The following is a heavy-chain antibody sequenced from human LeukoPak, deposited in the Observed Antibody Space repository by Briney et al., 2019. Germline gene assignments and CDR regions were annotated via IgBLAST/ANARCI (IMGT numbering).Heavy chain of an antibody. CDR3: ARDLEALAAIDY. V-gene: IGHV1-2*06. J-gene: IGHJ4*02. Sequence: ASVHVSCKASGYSFTGYYIHWVRQAPGQGLEWMGRINPNSGGTNYAQKFQVRLTTTRDTSISTAYMELSRLTSDDTAVYFCARDLEALAAIDYWGQGTLVTVSS. D-gene: IGHD2-15*01. CDR2: INPNSGGT. CDR1: GYSFTGYY.